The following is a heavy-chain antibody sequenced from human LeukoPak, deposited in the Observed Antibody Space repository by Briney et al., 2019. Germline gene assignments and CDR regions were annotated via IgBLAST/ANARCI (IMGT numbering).Heavy chain of an antibody. J-gene: IGHJ6*02. D-gene: IGHD3-3*01. CDR2: IYSGGST. V-gene: IGHV3-53*01. CDR1: GFTVSSNY. Sequence: GGSLSLSCAASGFTVSSNYMSWVRQAPGKGLEWVSVIYSGGSTYYADSVKGRFTISRDNSKNTLYLQMNSLRAEDTAVYYCARDRVNFGYYYYGMDVWGQGTTVTVSS. CDR3: ARDRVNFGYYYYGMDV.